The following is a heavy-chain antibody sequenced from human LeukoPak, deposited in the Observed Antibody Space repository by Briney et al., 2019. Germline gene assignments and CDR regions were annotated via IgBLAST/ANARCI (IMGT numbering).Heavy chain of an antibody. V-gene: IGHV4-39*01. CDR1: GGSISGSTYY. Sequence: PSETLSLTCNVSGGSISGSTYYWGWIRQPPGKGLQWIGSIYYSGYTYYNPSLKSRVTISVDTSNNQFSLRLSSVTATDTAVYYCARHVWQQLDSDAFDIWGQGTMVTVSS. CDR2: IYYSGYT. J-gene: IGHJ3*02. CDR3: ARHVWQQLDSDAFDI. D-gene: IGHD1-1*01.